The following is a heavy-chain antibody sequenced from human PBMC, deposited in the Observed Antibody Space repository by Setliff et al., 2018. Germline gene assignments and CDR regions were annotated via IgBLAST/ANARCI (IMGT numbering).Heavy chain of an antibody. V-gene: IGHV1-69*06. Sequence: GASVKVSCKASGYTFTSYYIHWVRQAPGQGLEWMGRIIPLFETTNYVEKFQGRVTITADKSTSTAYMELSRLTSEDTAVYYCALEYSNSSPTVYYYMDVWGKGTTVTVSS. J-gene: IGHJ6*03. CDR1: GYTFTSYY. CDR3: ALEYSNSSPTVYYYMDV. D-gene: IGHD6-6*01. CDR2: IIPLFETT.